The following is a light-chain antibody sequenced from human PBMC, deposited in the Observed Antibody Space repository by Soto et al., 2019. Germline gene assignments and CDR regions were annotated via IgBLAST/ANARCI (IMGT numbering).Light chain of an antibody. J-gene: IGKJ1*01. CDR1: QSISSW. Sequence: DIQMTQSPSTLSASVGDRVTITLRASQSISSWLAWYQQKPGKAPKLLIYDASSLESGVPSRFSGSGSGTEFTLTISSLQPDDFATYYCQQYNSYSPTFGQGTKVDNK. V-gene: IGKV1-5*01. CDR2: DAS. CDR3: QQYNSYSPT.